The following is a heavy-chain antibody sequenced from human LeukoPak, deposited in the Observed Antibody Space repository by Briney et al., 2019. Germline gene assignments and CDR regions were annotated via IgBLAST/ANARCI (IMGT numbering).Heavy chain of an antibody. CDR2: IYHSGNT. D-gene: IGHD6-19*01. J-gene: IGHJ4*02. CDR3: ARSSYASGWIDS. Sequence: SSETLSLTCTVSGYSISSGYYWGWIRQPPGKGLEWFGTIYHSGNTYYNPSLKGRVTMSLDTSKTQFSLKLTSVTAADTAVYYCARSSYASGWIDSWGQGTLVTVSS. V-gene: IGHV4-38-2*02. CDR1: GYSISSGYY.